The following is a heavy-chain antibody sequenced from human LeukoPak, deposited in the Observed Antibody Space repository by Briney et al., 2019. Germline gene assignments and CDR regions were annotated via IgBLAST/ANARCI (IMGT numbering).Heavy chain of an antibody. CDR2: ISSSSSYI. CDR3: ARAPRSSYSSSWYPGFDY. CDR1: GFTFSSYS. J-gene: IGHJ4*02. D-gene: IGHD6-13*01. Sequence: NPGGSLRLSCAASGFTFSSYSMNWVRQAPGKGLEWVSSISSSSSYIYYAVSVKGRFTISRDNAKNSLYLQMNSLRAEDTAVYYCARAPRSSYSSSWYPGFDYWGQGTLVTVSS. V-gene: IGHV3-21*01.